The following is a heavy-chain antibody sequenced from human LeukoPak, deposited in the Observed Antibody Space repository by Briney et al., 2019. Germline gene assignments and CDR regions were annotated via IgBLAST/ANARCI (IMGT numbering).Heavy chain of an antibody. J-gene: IGHJ4*02. V-gene: IGHV3-20*04. CDR3: AKVLWFGED. CDR1: GFTFDDYG. Sequence: GGSLRLSCAASGFTFDDYGMSWVRQAPGKGLEWVSGINWNGGSTGYADSVKGRFTISRDNSKNTLYLQMNSLRAEDTAVYYCAKVLWFGEDWGQGTLVTVSS. CDR2: INWNGGST. D-gene: IGHD3-10*01.